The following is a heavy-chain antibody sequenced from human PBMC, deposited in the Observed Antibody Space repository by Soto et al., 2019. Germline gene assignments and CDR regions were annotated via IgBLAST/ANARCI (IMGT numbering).Heavy chain of an antibody. J-gene: IGHJ6*02. D-gene: IGHD6-19*01. Sequence: SETLSLTCTVSGASISSYHWSWIRQPPGKGLEWIGYIHYSGGTNYSPSIKSRVTMSLDTSENQFSLKLTSVTAADTAVYYCARLAPLILAGTSYYHAMDVWAQGTTVTVSS. CDR2: IHYSGGT. CDR1: GASISSYH. V-gene: IGHV4-59*08. CDR3: ARLAPLILAGTSYYHAMDV.